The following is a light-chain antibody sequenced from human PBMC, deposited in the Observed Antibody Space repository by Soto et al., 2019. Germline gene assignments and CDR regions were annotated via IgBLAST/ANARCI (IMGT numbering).Light chain of an antibody. V-gene: IGKV3-20*01. Sequence: EIVLTQSPGTLSLSPGERATLSCRASQSVRSSFFAWYQQKPGQAPRLLIYDVSVRATGIPDRFSGSGSGTDFTLTINSLEPEDFAVYYCQHYENSVMYTFGQGTKLEIK. J-gene: IGKJ2*01. CDR2: DVS. CDR3: QHYENSVMYT. CDR1: QSVRSSF.